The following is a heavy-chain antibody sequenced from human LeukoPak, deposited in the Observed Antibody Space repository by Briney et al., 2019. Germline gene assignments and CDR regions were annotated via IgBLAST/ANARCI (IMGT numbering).Heavy chain of an antibody. CDR3: ARGSRYSGYDNAPLGDY. J-gene: IGHJ4*02. Sequence: ASVKVSCKASGYTFTSYGISWVRQAPGQGLEWMGWISAYNGNTNYAQKLQGRVTMTTDTSTSTAYMELSSLRSEDTAVYYCARGSRYSGYDNAPLGDYWGQGTLVTVSS. D-gene: IGHD5-12*01. V-gene: IGHV1-18*01. CDR1: GYTFTSYG. CDR2: ISAYNGNT.